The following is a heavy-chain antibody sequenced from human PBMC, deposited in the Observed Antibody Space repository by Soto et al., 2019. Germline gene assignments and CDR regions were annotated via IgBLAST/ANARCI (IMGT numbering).Heavy chain of an antibody. CDR2: TYYRSKWYS. Sequence: AQTLSLTCAISGDSVTSNIAAWNWIRQSPSRGLEWLGRTYYRSKWYSDCAASVDGRLIINADTSKNKISLQLSSVTPEDTAVYYCARGGYGNSVARFECWGQGALVTVSS. J-gene: IGHJ4*02. D-gene: IGHD4-17*01. CDR1: GDSVTSNIAA. V-gene: IGHV6-1*01. CDR3: ARGGYGNSVARFEC.